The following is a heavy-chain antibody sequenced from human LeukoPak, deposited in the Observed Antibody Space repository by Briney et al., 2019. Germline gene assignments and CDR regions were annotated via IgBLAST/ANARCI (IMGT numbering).Heavy chain of an antibody. V-gene: IGHV3-30-3*01. CDR3: ARGPNYLDY. Sequence: PGGSLRLSCAASGFTFSSYAMHWVRQAPGKGLEWVAVISYDGSNKYYADSVKGRFTISRDNSKNTLYLQMNSLRAEDTAVYYCARGPNYLDYWGQGTLVTVSS. J-gene: IGHJ4*02. CDR1: GFTFSSYA. CDR2: ISYDGSNK.